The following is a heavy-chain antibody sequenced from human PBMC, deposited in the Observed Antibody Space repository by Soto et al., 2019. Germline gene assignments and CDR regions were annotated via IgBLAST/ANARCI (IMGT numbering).Heavy chain of an antibody. CDR2: IRSKAYGGTT. CDR3: TREHYYHSSRHLG. J-gene: IGHJ4*02. V-gene: IGHV3-49*03. D-gene: IGHD3-22*01. CDR1: GFTFGDYA. Sequence: PGGSLRLSCTASGFTFGDYAMSWFRQAPGKGLEWVGFIRSKAYGGTTEYAASVKGRFTISRDDSKSIAYLQMNSLKTEDTAVYYCTREHYYHSSRHLGWGQGTLVTVSS.